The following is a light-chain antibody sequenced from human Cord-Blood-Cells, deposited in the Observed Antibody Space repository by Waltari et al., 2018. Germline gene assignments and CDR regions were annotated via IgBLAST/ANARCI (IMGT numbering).Light chain of an antibody. Sequence: QSALTQPASVSGSPGQSITIPCTGTSSDVGRYNLVPWYQQHPGKAPNLMIFEVSKRPSGVSNRFSGSKSGNTASLTISGLQAEDEADYYCCSYAGSSTYVFGTGTKVTVL. J-gene: IGLJ1*01. CDR1: SSDVGRYNL. CDR2: EVS. V-gene: IGLV2-23*02. CDR3: CSYAGSSTYV.